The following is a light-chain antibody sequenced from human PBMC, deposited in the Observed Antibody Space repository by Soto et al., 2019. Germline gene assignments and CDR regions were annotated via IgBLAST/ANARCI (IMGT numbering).Light chain of an antibody. V-gene: IGLV1-47*01. J-gene: IGLJ3*02. CDR3: AAWDDSLSGWV. CDR1: SSNIGSNY. Sequence: QLVLTQPPSASGTPGQRVTISCSGSSSNIGSNYVYWHQQLPGTAPKLLIYRNNPRPSGVPDRFSDSKSGTSASLAISGLRSEDEADYYCAAWDDSLSGWVFGGGTKLTVL. CDR2: RNN.